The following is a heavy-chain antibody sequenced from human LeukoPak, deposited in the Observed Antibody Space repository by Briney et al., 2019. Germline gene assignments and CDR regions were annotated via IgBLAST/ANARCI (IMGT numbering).Heavy chain of an antibody. Sequence: GGSLRLSCAASGFTFSSYGMHWVRQAPGKGLQWVAVISYDGSNKYYAGSVKGRFTISRDNSKNTLYLQMDSLRAEDTAVYYCAKDRWAARPSGYLTTYYFDYWGQGTLVTVSS. CDR2: ISYDGSNK. V-gene: IGHV3-30*18. CDR3: AKDRWAARPSGYLTTYYFDY. J-gene: IGHJ4*02. D-gene: IGHD6-6*01. CDR1: GFTFSSYG.